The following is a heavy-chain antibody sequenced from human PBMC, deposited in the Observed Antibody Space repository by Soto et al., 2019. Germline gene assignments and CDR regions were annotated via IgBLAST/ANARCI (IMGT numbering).Heavy chain of an antibody. D-gene: IGHD3-3*01. CDR1: GFTFSNFG. J-gene: IGHJ4*02. V-gene: IGHV3-30*18. CDR3: AQGSGVAGEELAY. CDR2: ISSDGSGK. Sequence: QVQLVESGGGVVQPGRSLRLSCAASGFTFSNFGMHWVRQAPGKGLEWVSVISSDGSGKYYSDSVKGRFTISRDNSKNTLFLQINSLRVEDTGVYYSAQGSGVAGEELAYGGQGTLVTVSS.